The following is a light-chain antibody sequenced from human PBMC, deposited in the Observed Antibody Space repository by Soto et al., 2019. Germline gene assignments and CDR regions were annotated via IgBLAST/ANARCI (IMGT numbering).Light chain of an antibody. J-gene: IGLJ2*01. V-gene: IGLV2-23*01. CDR2: EGS. CDR3: CLYAGSSTVV. CDR1: SSEVGSYNL. Sequence: QSALTQPASVSGSPGQSITISCTGTSSEVGSYNLVSWYQQHPGKAPKLMIYEGSKRPSGVSNRFSGSKSGNTASLTISGLQAEDEADYYCCLYAGSSTVVFGGGTKLTVL.